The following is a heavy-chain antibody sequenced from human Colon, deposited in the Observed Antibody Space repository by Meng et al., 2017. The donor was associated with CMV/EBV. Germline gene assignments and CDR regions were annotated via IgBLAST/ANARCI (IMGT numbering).Heavy chain of an antibody. CDR3: VRSSGWSLFDY. CDR1: GYTFSDYY. V-gene: IGHV1-2*02. D-gene: IGHD6-19*01. Sequence: QVQLLQSGAGGREPGASVKVSCKTPGYTFSDYYMHWVRQAPGQGLEWMGWIRSDGSATNYAQKFRGRVTMTRDASVSTAYMELSGLTSDDTAVYFCVRSSGWSLFDYWGPGALVTVSS. J-gene: IGHJ4*02. CDR2: IRSDGSAT.